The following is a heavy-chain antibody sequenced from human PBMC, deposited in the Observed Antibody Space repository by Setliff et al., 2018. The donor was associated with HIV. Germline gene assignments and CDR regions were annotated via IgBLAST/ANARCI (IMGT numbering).Heavy chain of an antibody. CDR2: IYHSGST. V-gene: IGHV4-61*10. J-gene: IGHJ4*02. CDR3: ARGQHSSTWGALFDY. CDR1: GGSISSGSYY. Sequence: PSETLSLTCTVSGGSISSGSYYWSWIRQPAGRGLEWIGEIYHSGSTNYNASLKSRVTISIDKSKSQFSLKPSSVTAADTALYYCARGQHSSTWGALFDYWGQGTLVTVSS. D-gene: IGHD6-13*01.